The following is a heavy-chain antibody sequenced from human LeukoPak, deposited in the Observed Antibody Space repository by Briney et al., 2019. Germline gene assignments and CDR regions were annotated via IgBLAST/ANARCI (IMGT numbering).Heavy chain of an antibody. D-gene: IGHD2-15*01. CDR1: GGSFSGYY. V-gene: IGHV4-34*01. Sequence: SETLSLTCAVYGGSFSGYYWSWIRQPPGKGLEWIGEINHSGSTNYNPSLKSRVTISVDTSKNQFSLKLSSVTAADTAVYYCASIVVVAATPSPTRYYGMDVWGQGTTVTVSS. CDR2: INHSGST. J-gene: IGHJ6*02. CDR3: ASIVVVAATPSPTRYYGMDV.